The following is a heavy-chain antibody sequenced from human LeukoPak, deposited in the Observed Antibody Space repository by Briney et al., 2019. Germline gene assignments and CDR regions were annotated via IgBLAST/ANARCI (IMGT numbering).Heavy chain of an antibody. CDR1: GGSISSHY. J-gene: IGHJ4*02. CDR2: IYYSGST. D-gene: IGHD3-22*01. Sequence: SETLSLTCTVSGGSISSHYWSWIRQPPGKGLEWIGYIYYSGSTNYNPSLKSRVTISVDTSKNQFSLELSSVTAADTAVYYCARAQNYYDSSGYTYWGQGTLVTVSS. CDR3: ARAQNYYDSSGYTY. V-gene: IGHV4-59*11.